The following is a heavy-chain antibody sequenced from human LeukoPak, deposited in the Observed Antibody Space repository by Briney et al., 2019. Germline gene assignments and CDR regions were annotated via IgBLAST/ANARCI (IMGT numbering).Heavy chain of an antibody. J-gene: IGHJ3*02. V-gene: IGHV4-30-4*08. D-gene: IGHD2-21*02. CDR3: ARGEPGDSDAFDI. CDR2: IYYSGTT. Sequence: SQTLSLTCTVSGGSISSGDYYWSWICQPPGKGLEWIGYIYYSGTTYYNPSLKSRLTISLDTSKNHFSLKLSSVTAADTAVYYCARGEPGDSDAFDIWGQGTMVTVSS. CDR1: GGSISSGDYY.